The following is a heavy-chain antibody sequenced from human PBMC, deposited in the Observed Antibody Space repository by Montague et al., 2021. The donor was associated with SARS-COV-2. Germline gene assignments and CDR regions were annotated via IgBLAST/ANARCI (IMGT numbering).Heavy chain of an antibody. V-gene: IGHV4-34*01. CDR1: GXSFGDDH. CDR3: ARGHLSVSMIVVVFTSASYYFDC. CDR2: IRQSGRT. D-gene: IGHD3-22*01. Sequence: SETLSLTCAVYGXSFGDDHWSWIRQPPGKGLEWIGNIRQSGRTNYNPSLKSRVTISVDTSKNQFSLMLTSVTAADTGLYFCARGHLSVSMIVVVFTSASYYFDCWGQGAQVTVSS. J-gene: IGHJ4*02.